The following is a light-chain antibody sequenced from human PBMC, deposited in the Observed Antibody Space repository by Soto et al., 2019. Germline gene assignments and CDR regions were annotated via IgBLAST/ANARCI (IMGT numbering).Light chain of an antibody. Sequence: EIVLTQSPATLSLSPGERATLSCRASQSVSSYLAWYQQKPGQAPRLLMYDTSNRAPGITARFSGSGSGTDFTLTISSLEPEDFAVYFCQQRSKFLWTLGHGTNVDI. V-gene: IGKV3-11*01. CDR1: QSVSSY. CDR2: DTS. J-gene: IGKJ1*01. CDR3: QQRSKFLWT.